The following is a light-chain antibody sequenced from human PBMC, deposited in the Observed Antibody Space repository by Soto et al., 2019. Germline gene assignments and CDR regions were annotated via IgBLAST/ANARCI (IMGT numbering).Light chain of an antibody. CDR3: QQYNNWPPLT. CDR2: GAS. V-gene: IGKV3-15*01. Sequence: EIVMTQSPATLSVSPGERATLSCRASQSVSSNLAWYQQKPGQAPRLLIYGASTRATGIPARFSGSGSGTKFTLTISSLQSEDFAVYYCQQYNNWPPLTFGGGTRWIS. CDR1: QSVSSN. J-gene: IGKJ4*01.